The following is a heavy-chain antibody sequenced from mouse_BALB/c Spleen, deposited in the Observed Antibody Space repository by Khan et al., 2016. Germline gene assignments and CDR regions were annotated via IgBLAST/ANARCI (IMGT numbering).Heavy chain of an antibody. J-gene: IGHJ2*01. CDR2: IDPANGNT. D-gene: IGHD2-4*01. CDR1: GFNIKDTY. Sequence: VQLQQSGAELVKPGASVKLSCTATGFNIKDTYMHWVKQRPEQGLEWIGRIDPANGNTKYDPKFQGKATITADTSSNTAYLQLSSLTSEDTAVYYCARGNYDYDGDYWGQGTTLTVSS. V-gene: IGHV14-3*02. CDR3: ARGNYDYDGDY.